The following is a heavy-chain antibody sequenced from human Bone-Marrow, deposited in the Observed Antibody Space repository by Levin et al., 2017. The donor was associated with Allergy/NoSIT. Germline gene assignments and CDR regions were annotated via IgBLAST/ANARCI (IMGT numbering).Heavy chain of an antibody. V-gene: IGHV3-30*04. D-gene: IGHD6-19*01. CDR1: GFAFSTYT. J-gene: IGHJ4*02. CDR3: ARSEQWLGEFDS. CDR2: ISFDAKHQ. Sequence: SGESLKISCAASGFAFSTYTMHWVRQAPGKGLEWVAVISFDAKHQTYADSVTGRLTISRDNSKNTVSLQLSSLRPEDTAMYYCARSEQWLGEFDSWGQGTLVTVSS.